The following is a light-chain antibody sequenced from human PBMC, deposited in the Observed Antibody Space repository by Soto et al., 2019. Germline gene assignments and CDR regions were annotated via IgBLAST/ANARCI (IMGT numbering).Light chain of an antibody. CDR1: QSVSSY. CDR3: QQYHNSPLFT. Sequence: EIVLTQSPATLSLSPGERATLSCRASQSVSSYLAWYQQKPGQAPRLLIYDASNRATGIPARFSGSGSGTDFTLTISSLEPEDFAVYYCQQYHNSPLFTFGPGTKVDIK. CDR2: DAS. J-gene: IGKJ3*01. V-gene: IGKV3-11*01.